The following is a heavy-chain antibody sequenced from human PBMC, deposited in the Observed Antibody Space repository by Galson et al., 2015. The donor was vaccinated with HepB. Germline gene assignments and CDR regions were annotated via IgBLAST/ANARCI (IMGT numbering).Heavy chain of an antibody. Sequence: SLRLSCAASGFTFSSYSMNWVRQAPGKGLEWVSSISSSSSYIYYADSVKGRFTISRDNAKNSLYLQMNSLRAEDTAVYYCARIGSGSYYRGGYWGQGTLVTVSS. CDR1: GFTFSSYS. D-gene: IGHD3-10*01. J-gene: IGHJ4*02. CDR3: ARIGSGSYYRGGY. V-gene: IGHV3-21*01. CDR2: ISSSSSYI.